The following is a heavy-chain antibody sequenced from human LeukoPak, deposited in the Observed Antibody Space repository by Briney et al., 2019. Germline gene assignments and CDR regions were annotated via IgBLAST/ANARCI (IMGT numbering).Heavy chain of an antibody. V-gene: IGHV3-7*01. CDR1: GFTFSNYW. CDR2: IKQDGSEK. CDR3: ARDLGIDRFDC. J-gene: IGHJ4*02. Sequence: GGSLRLSCAASGFTFSNYWMSWVRQAPGKGLEWVANIKQDGSEKYYVDSVKGRFTVSRDNAQNSLYLQMNSVRGEDTAVYYCARDLGIDRFDCWGQGSLVPVSS. D-gene: IGHD1-26*01.